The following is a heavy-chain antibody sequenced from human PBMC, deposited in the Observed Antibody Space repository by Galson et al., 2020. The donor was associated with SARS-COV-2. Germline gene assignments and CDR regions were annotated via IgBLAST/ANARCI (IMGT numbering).Heavy chain of an antibody. J-gene: IGHJ4*02. CDR2: IKSKGDGGTT. CDR1: GLTFKNAW. Sequence: GGSLRLSCAASGLTFKNAWMSWVRQAPGKGLEWVGRIKSKGDGGTTDYVAPVKGRFTISRDDSKNTMFLEMNSLKPEDTALYYCTADLPGGIADYFDDWGQGTLGTVS. CDR3: TADLPGGIADYFDD. V-gene: IGHV3-15*01. D-gene: IGHD2-15*01.